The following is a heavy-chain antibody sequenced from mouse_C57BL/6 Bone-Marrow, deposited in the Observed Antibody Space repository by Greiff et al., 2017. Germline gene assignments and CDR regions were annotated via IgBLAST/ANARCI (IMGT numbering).Heavy chain of an antibody. J-gene: IGHJ4*01. Sequence: VQLQQSGPELVKPGASVKISCKASGYTFTDYYMNWVKQSHGKSLAWIGDINPNNGGTSYNQKFKGKATLTVDKSSSTAYMELRSLTSEDSAVYYWARAVYDGQGYAMDYWGQGTSVTVSS. CDR1: GYTFTDYY. CDR2: INPNNGGT. CDR3: ARAVYDGQGYAMDY. D-gene: IGHD2-3*01. V-gene: IGHV1-26*01.